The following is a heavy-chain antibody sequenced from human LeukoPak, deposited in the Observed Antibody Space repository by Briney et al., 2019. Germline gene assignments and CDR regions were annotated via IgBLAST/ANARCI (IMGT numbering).Heavy chain of an antibody. Sequence: PSETLSLTCTVSGGSITSHYWSWIRQPPGKGLEWIGYIGHSGSTNYNPSLTSRVTISVDTSKNQFSLKLTYVTAADTAVYYCARDPSGYDYYFDYWGQGSLVTVSS. CDR2: IGHSGST. CDR3: ARDPSGYDYYFDY. CDR1: GGSITSHY. J-gene: IGHJ4*02. D-gene: IGHD5-12*01. V-gene: IGHV4-59*11.